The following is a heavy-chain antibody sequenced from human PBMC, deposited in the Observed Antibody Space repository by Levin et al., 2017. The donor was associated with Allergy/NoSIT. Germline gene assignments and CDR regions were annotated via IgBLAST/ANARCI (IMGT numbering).Heavy chain of an antibody. CDR3: AKDLDYYDGSGYDS. CDR2: ITSSGYIT. D-gene: IGHD3-22*01. Sequence: GESLKISCAASGFTFSDYAMSWVRQAPGKGLEWVSSITSSGYITYLADSLKGRFTISRDNSRSTLFLEMSRLRADDTAVYYCAKDLDYYDGSGYDSWGQGTLVTVSS. J-gene: IGHJ4*02. CDR1: GFTFSDYA. V-gene: IGHV3-23*01.